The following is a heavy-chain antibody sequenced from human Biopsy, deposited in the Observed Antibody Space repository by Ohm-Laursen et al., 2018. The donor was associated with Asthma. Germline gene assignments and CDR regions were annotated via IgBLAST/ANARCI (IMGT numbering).Heavy chain of an antibody. D-gene: IGHD5-12*01. J-gene: IGHJ6*02. CDR1: GDSFSNYA. Sequence: SSVKVSCKASGDSFSNYAISWVRQAPGQGLEWMGGLIPVLGTPDHAQMFVGRVMITADESTSTAYMELSSLSSEDTAVYYCARGYSGSDRIVYYYSGLEVWGQGTTVTVSS. CDR2: LIPVLGTP. V-gene: IGHV1-69*01. CDR3: ARGYSGSDRIVYYYSGLEV.